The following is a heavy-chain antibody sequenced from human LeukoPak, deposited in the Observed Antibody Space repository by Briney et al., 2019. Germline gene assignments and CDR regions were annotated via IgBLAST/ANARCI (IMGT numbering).Heavy chain of an antibody. D-gene: IGHD2-8*01. Sequence: GGSLRLSCAAYGLTFVDYAMHWVRQAPGKGLEWVSLISGDGSSRYYADSVMGRFTISRDNSKNSLYLQMTSLRTEDTALYYCAKGFTNISPRYYGMDVWGQGTTVTVSS. CDR2: ISGDGSSR. CDR3: AKGFTNISPRYYGMDV. CDR1: GLTFVDYA. V-gene: IGHV3-43*02. J-gene: IGHJ6*02.